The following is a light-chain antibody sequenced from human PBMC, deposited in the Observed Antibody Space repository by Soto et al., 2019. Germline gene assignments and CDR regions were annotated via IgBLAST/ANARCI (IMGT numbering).Light chain of an antibody. V-gene: IGLV3-21*02. CDR1: NVGSKS. J-gene: IGLJ1*01. CDR2: DDS. Sequence: SYELTQPPSVSGAPGQTATVTCVGDNVGSKSVHWYQQKPGQAPVLVVYDDSDRPSGIPERFSGSNSGNTATLTISRVEAGDEADYYCQVWDTSSDQGVFGTGTKVTVL. CDR3: QVWDTSSDQGV.